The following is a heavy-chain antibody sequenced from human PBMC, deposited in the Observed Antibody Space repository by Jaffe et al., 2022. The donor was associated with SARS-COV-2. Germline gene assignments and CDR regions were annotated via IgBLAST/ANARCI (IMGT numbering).Heavy chain of an antibody. CDR3: VKDALLSGSGDWYFDL. J-gene: IGHJ2*01. V-gene: IGHV3-43D*03. CDR1: GFTFHNYA. Sequence: EMQLVESGGVVIQPGGSLRLSCAASGFTFHNYAMHWVRQAPGKGLEWVSLISWDGSGTYYADSVKGRFTISRDNSKDSLYLQMNSLRAEDTALYHCVKDALLSGSGDWYFDLWGRGTLVTVSS. CDR2: ISWDGSGT. D-gene: IGHD3-10*01.